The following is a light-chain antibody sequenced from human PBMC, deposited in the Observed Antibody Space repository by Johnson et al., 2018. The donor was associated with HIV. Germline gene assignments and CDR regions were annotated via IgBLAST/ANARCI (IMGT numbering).Light chain of an antibody. V-gene: IGLV1-51*01. CDR2: DTD. J-gene: IGLJ1*01. CDR1: SSNIGNNF. Sequence: QAVLTQPPSVSAAPGQKVTVSCSGSSSNIGNNFVSWYQQVPGTVPKLLIYDTDKRPSGIPDRFSGSKSGTSATLDISGLQTGDEADYYCGTWDNSLSAGVFGSGTKVTVL. CDR3: GTWDNSLSAGV.